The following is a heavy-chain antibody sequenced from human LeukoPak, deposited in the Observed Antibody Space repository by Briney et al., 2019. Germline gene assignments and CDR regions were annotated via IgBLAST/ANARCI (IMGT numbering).Heavy chain of an antibody. CDR2: IYSGGST. V-gene: IGHV3-66*02. CDR1: GFTVSSNY. Sequence: GGSLRLSCAASGFTVSSNYMSWVRQAPGKGLEWVSVIYSGGSTYYADSVKGRCTISRDNSKNTLYLQMNSLRAEDTAVYYCARDHIILRGSGSYYIDYWGQGTLVTVSS. CDR3: ARDHIILRGSGSYYIDY. J-gene: IGHJ4*02. D-gene: IGHD3-10*01.